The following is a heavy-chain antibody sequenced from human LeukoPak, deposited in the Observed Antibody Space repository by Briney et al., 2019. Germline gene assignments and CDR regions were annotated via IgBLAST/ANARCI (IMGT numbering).Heavy chain of an antibody. J-gene: IGHJ4*02. V-gene: IGHV3-7*01. CDR3: ASDQFGEFLFDY. D-gene: IGHD3-10*01. CDR2: IKQDGSEK. Sequence: GGSLRLSCAASGFTFSSYWMSWVRQAPGKGLEWVANIKQDGSEKYYVDSVKGRFTISRDNAKISLYLQMNSLRAEDTAVYYCASDQFGEFLFDYWGQGTLVTVSS. CDR1: GFTFSSYW.